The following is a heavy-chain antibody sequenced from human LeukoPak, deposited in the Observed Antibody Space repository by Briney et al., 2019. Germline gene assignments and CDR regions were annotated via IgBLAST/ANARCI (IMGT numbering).Heavy chain of an antibody. J-gene: IGHJ4*02. V-gene: IGHV4-34*01. D-gene: IGHD4-17*01. CDR3: ARHVGDYHEVHFDY. CDR1: GGSFSGYY. Sequence: SETLSLTCAVYGGSFSGYYWSWIRQPPGKGLEWVGEINHSGRTNYNPSLKSRVTISVDTSKNQFSLKLSSVTAADTAVYYCARHVGDYHEVHFDYWGQGTLVTVSS. CDR2: INHSGRT.